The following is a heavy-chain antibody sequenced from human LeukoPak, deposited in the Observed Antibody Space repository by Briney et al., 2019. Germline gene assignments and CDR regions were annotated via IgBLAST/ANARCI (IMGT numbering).Heavy chain of an antibody. CDR2: IFTSEIT. V-gene: IGHV4-4*07. CDR3: AREKYGDYVFDAFDN. CDR1: GGSISSYY. Sequence: SETLSLTCTVSGGSISSYYWSWIWQPAGKGLEWIGRIFTSEITNYNTSLKSRVSMSLDTSENQFSLKLSSVTAADTAVYFCAREKYGDYVFDAFDNWGQGTTVTVSS. J-gene: IGHJ3*02. D-gene: IGHD4-17*01.